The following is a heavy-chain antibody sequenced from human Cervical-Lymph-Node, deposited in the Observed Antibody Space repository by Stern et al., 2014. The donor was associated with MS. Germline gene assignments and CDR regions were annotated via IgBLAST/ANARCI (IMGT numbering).Heavy chain of an antibody. CDR3: VRGPYYYDSSGSDY. Sequence: QVQLQQWGAGLLKPSETLSLTCAVYGGSFSGWDWTWIRQPPGKGLEWIGEIIHSGSTSYNPSLKSRVTIAIDTTKNQFSLNLSSVTAADTAVYYCVRGPYYYDSSGSDYWGQGTLVTVSS. V-gene: IGHV4-34*01. J-gene: IGHJ4*02. D-gene: IGHD3-22*01. CDR1: GGSFSGWD. CDR2: IIHSGST.